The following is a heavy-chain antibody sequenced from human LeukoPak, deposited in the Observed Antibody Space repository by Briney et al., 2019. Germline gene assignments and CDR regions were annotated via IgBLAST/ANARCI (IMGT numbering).Heavy chain of an antibody. CDR1: GFTFSTYA. J-gene: IGHJ4*02. CDR2: ISGSGDGT. V-gene: IGHV3-23*01. CDR3: AKGLYSSGWYFDY. Sequence: GGSLRLSCAASGFTFSTYAMSWVRHAPGKGLEWVSAISGSGDGTYYADSVKGRFTISRDNSKNTLYLQMNSLRAEDTAVYYCAKGLYSSGWYFDYWGQGTLVTVSS. D-gene: IGHD6-19*01.